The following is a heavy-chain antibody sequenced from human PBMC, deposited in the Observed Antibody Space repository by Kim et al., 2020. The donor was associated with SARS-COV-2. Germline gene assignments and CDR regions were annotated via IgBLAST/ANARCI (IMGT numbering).Heavy chain of an antibody. J-gene: IGHJ3*02. CDR3: AQDLYGRSGSDI. CDR2: TSASGAST. CDR1: GFTFNICA. D-gene: IGHD3-22*01. V-gene: IGHV3-23*01. Sequence: GGSLRLSCAASGFTFNICAMRWVRQAPGKGLEWVSSTSASGASTYYADSVKGRFTISRDNSRNTLYLQMNSLRVEDTAVYFCAQDLYGRSGSDIWGQGTLVTVSS.